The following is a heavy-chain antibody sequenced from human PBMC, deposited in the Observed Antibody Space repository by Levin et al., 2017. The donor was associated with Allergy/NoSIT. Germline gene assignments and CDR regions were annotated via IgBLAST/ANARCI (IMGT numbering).Heavy chain of an antibody. D-gene: IGHD3-16*01. J-gene: IGHJ3*02. V-gene: IGHV3-66*01. CDR3: ARDHRAYDAFDI. Sequence: GESLKISCAASGFTVSSHYMSWVRQAPGKGLEWVSVIYSGGSTYYADSVKGRFTISRDNSKNTLYLQMNSLRAEDTAVYYCARDHRAYDAFDIWGQGTMVTVSS. CDR1: GFTVSSHY. CDR2: IYSGGST.